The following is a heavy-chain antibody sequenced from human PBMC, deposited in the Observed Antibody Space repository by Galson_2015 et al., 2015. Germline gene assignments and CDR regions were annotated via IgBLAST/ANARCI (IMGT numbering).Heavy chain of an antibody. CDR3: AKAPPGVVAATPLDY. CDR1: GFTFSSYG. J-gene: IGHJ4*02. V-gene: IGHV3-30*18. D-gene: IGHD2-15*01. CDR2: ISYDGSNK. Sequence: SLRLSCAASGFTFSSYGMHWVRQAPGKGLEWVAVISYDGSNKYYADSVKGRFTISRVNSKNTLYLQMNSLRAEDTAVYYCAKAPPGVVAATPLDYWGQGTLVTVSS.